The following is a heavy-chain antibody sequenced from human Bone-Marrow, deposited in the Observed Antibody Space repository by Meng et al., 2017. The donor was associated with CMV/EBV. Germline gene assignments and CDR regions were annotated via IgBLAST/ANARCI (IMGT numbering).Heavy chain of an antibody. Sequence: GESLKISCAASGFTFSNAWMSWVRQAPGKGLEWVGRIKSKTDGGTTDYAAPVKGRFTISRDDSKNTLYLQMNSLKTEDTAVYYCTTAVYRYVLRLLEWLLVDYWGQGTLVTVSS. CDR1: GFTFSNAW. CDR3: TTAVYRYVLRLLEWLLVDY. D-gene: IGHD3-3*01. J-gene: IGHJ4*02. CDR2: IKSKTDGGTT. V-gene: IGHV3-15*01.